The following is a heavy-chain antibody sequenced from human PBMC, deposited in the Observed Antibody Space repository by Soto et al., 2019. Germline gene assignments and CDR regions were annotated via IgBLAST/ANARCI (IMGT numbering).Heavy chain of an antibody. J-gene: IGHJ6*02. CDR3: ARGPSEFIVVGHYYGMDV. Sequence: PSETLSLTCAVYGGSLRGYYWTWIRQPPGKGLEWIGEINHSGSTNYNPSLKSRVTIALDTSKNQISLKLSSVTAADTAVYFCARGPSEFIVVGHYYGMDVWGQGTTVT. V-gene: IGHV4-34*01. D-gene: IGHD2-21*01. CDR2: INHSGST. CDR1: GGSLRGYY.